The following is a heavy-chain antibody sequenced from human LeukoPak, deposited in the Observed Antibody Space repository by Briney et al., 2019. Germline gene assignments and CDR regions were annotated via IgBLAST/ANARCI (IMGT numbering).Heavy chain of an antibody. Sequence: SVKVSCKASGGTFSSYAISLVRQAPGQGLEWMGGIIPIFGTANYAQKFQGRVTITTDESTSTAYMELSSLRSEDTAVYYCARGAEITMIVVAKSGHTNDDAFDIWGQGTMVTVSS. CDR2: IIPIFGTA. V-gene: IGHV1-69*05. J-gene: IGHJ3*02. CDR1: GGTFSSYA. CDR3: ARGAEITMIVVAKSGHTNDDAFDI. D-gene: IGHD3-22*01.